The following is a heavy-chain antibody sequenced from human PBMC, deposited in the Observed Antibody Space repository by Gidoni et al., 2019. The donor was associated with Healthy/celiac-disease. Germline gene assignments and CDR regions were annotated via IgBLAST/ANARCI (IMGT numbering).Heavy chain of an antibody. V-gene: IGHV4-4*02. Sequence: QVQLQESGPGLVKPSGTLSLTCAVSGGSISRSNWWSWVRQPPGKGLEWSGEIYHSGSTNYNPSLKSRVTISVDKSKNQFSLKLSSVTAADTAVYYCARGIYYGSGSDVDAFDIWGQGTMVTVSS. CDR3: ARGIYYGSGSDVDAFDI. CDR1: GGSISRSNW. D-gene: IGHD3-10*01. CDR2: IYHSGST. J-gene: IGHJ3*02.